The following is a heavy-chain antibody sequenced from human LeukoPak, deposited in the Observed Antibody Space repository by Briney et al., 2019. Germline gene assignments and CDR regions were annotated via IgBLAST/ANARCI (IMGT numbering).Heavy chain of an antibody. Sequence: GGSLRLSCAASGFTFGGHYMSWIRQAPGKGLEWISYTYNSDSNTYYADSVKGRFTMSRDNAKNSGFLQMNSLRVEDTAVYFCARGHYGLDVWGQGTTVTVSS. J-gene: IGHJ6*02. CDR1: GFTFGGHY. CDR2: TYNSDSNT. CDR3: ARGHYGLDV. V-gene: IGHV3-11*01.